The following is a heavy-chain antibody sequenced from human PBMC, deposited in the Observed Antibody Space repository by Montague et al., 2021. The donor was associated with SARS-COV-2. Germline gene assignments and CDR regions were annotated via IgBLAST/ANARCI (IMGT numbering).Heavy chain of an antibody. CDR3: ARVPNGRHDN. CDR1: GGSISSDTHN. D-gene: IGHD2-8*01. Sequence: SETLSLTCTVSGGSISSDTHNWAWIRQPPGKGLEWIASILYKGNTYYNPSLRSRFTISINTSKNQFFLRVASVTAADTAVYYCARVPNGRHDNWGPGALVTVSS. CDR2: ILYKGNT. V-gene: IGHV4-39*01. J-gene: IGHJ4*02.